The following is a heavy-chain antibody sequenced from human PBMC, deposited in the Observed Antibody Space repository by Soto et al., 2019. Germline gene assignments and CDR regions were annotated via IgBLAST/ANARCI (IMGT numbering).Heavy chain of an antibody. D-gene: IGHD2-2*02. CDR3: ARDGDGYTSPFAY. CDR2: INQDGSEK. Sequence: EVQLVESGGGLVQPGGSLRLSCAASTSTFTRYWMSWVRQAPGKGLEWVANINQDGSEKYYVDSVKGRFTISRDNARNSLSLQMNSLRAEDTAVYYCARDGDGYTSPFAYWGQGTLVTVS. J-gene: IGHJ4*02. CDR1: TSTFTRYW. V-gene: IGHV3-7*05.